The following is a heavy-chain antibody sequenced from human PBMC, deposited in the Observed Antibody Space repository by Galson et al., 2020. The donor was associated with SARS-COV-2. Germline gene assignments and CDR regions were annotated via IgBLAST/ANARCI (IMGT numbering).Heavy chain of an antibody. Sequence: ETSETLSLTCTVSGGSISSGGYYWRWIRQHPGKGLEWIGYIYYSGSSYHNPSLKSRTTISVDTSKNQFSLKLTSVTAADTAVYYCARDRYYYDSSGRKTDVFDIWGQGTMVSVSS. CDR3: ARDRYYYDSSGRKTDVFDI. J-gene: IGHJ3*02. CDR1: GGSISSGGYY. V-gene: IGHV4-31*03. D-gene: IGHD3-22*01. CDR2: IYYSGSS.